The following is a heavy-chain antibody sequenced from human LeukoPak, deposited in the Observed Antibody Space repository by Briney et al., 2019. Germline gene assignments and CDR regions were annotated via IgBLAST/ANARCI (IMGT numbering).Heavy chain of an antibody. D-gene: IGHD6-6*01. V-gene: IGHV4-34*01. CDR2: INHSRST. J-gene: IGHJ4*02. CDR3: AGSIAARLDY. CDR1: GGSLSGYF. Sequence: SETLSLTCAVYGGSLSGYFWNWVRQPPGKGLEWIGEINHSRSTIYNPSLKSRVTISVDTSTNQFSLKLSSVTAADTAVYYCAGSIAARLDYWGQGTLVTVSS.